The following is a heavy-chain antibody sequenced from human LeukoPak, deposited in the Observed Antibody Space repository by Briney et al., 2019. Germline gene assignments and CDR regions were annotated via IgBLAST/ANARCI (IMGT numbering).Heavy chain of an antibody. Sequence: SETLSLTCTVSGGSISSGSYYWSWIRQPAGKGLEWIGRIYTSGSTNYNPSLKSRVTISVDTSKNQFSLKLSSVTAADTAVYYCARAGGYYYDSSGYLTSGDAFDIWGQGTMVTVSS. D-gene: IGHD3-22*01. J-gene: IGHJ3*02. CDR2: IYTSGST. CDR3: ARAGGYYYDSSGYLTSGDAFDI. V-gene: IGHV4-61*02. CDR1: GGSISSGSYY.